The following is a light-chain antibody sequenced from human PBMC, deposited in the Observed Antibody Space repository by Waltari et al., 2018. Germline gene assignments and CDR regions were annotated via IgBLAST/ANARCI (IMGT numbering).Light chain of an antibody. Sequence: DVVMTKSPLSLPVTLGTTASIPCSSSQSLVYSDGNTYLNWFQHRPGQSPRRLIHKVSYRDSGVPDRFSGSGSGTDFTLILSRVEAEDVGIYYCMQATHWPRTFGQGTKVEIK. CDR3: MQATHWPRT. J-gene: IGKJ1*01. CDR1: QSLVYSDGNTY. CDR2: KVS. V-gene: IGKV2-30*01.